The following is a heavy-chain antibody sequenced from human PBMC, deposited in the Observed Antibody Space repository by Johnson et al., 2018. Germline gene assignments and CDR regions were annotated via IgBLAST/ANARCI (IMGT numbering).Heavy chain of an antibody. CDR3: ARVGHWLVRNYYYYGMDV. J-gene: IGHJ6*02. CDR2: ISSSSTTI. Sequence: VQLVQSGGGLVQPGGSLRLSCSVLGFTFRHYWMGWIRQAPGKGLEWVSSISSSSTTIYYAASVKGRFTISRDTAKNSLYLQMNSLRDEDSAVYYWARVGHWLVRNYYYYGMDVWGQGATVTVSS. D-gene: IGHD6-19*01. V-gene: IGHV3-48*02. CDR1: GFTFRHYW.